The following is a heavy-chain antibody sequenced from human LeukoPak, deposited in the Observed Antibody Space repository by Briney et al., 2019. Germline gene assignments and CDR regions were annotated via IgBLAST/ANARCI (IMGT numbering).Heavy chain of an antibody. CDR2: ISWNSGSI. J-gene: IGHJ4*02. CDR1: GFTFDDYA. V-gene: IGHV3-9*01. CDR3: AKDREVSGSYFDY. D-gene: IGHD1-26*01. Sequence: GGSLRPSCAASGFTFDDYAMHWVRQAPGKGLEWVSGISWNSGSIGYADSVKGRFTISRDNAKNSLYLQMNSLRAEDTALYYCAKDREVSGSYFDYWGQGTLVTVSS.